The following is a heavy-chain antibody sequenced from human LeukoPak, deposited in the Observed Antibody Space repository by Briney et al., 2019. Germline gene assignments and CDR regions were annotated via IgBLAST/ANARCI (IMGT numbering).Heavy chain of an antibody. V-gene: IGHV1-18*01. CDR1: GYTFTSYG. Sequence: ASVKVSCKASGYTFTSYGISWVRQAPGQGREWMGWISAYNGNTNYAQKLQGRVTMTTDTSTSTAYMELRSLRSDDTAVYYCARDFWSGYYPGNWGQGTLVTVSS. CDR2: ISAYNGNT. CDR3: ARDFWSGYYPGN. D-gene: IGHD3-3*01. J-gene: IGHJ4*02.